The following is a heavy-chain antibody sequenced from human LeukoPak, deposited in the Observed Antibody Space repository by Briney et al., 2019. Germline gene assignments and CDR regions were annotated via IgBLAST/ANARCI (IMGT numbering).Heavy chain of an antibody. D-gene: IGHD3-10*01. CDR2: ISWNSGSI. CDR1: GFTFDDYA. Sequence: GRSLRLSCAASGFTFDDYAMHWVRHAPGKGLEWVSGISWNSGSIGYADSVKGRFTISRDNAKNLLYLQMNSLRAEDTALYYCATLWFGEFTHDYWGQGTLVTVSS. V-gene: IGHV3-9*01. J-gene: IGHJ4*02. CDR3: ATLWFGEFTHDY.